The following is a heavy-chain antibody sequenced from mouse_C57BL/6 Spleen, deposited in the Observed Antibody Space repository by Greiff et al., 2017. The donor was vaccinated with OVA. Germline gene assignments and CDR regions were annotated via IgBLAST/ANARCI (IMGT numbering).Heavy chain of an antibody. V-gene: IGHV1-15*01. CDR1: GYTFTDYE. CDR3: TRRGTNSYDY. J-gene: IGHJ2*01. D-gene: IGHD4-1*01. Sequence: VKLVESGAELVRPGASVTLSCKASGYTFTDYEMHWVKQTPVHGLEWIGAIDPETGGTAYNQKFKGKAILTADKSSSTAYMELRSLTSEDSAVYYCTRRGTNSYDYWGQGTTLTVSS. CDR2: IDPETGGT.